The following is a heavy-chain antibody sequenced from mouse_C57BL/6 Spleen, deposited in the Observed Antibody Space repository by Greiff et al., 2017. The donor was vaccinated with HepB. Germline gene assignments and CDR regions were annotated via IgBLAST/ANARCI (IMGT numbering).Heavy chain of an antibody. CDR3: AREPDITTPRYFDV. D-gene: IGHD1-2*01. V-gene: IGHV5-4*01. CDR2: ISDGGSYT. CDR1: GFTFSSYA. Sequence: EVKLQESGGGLVKPGGSLKLSCAASGFTFSSYAMYWVRQTPEKRLEWVATISDGGSYTYYPDNVKGRFTISTDNAKNNLYLQMSRMTSADTAMYYCAREPDITTPRYFDVWGTGTTVTVSS. J-gene: IGHJ1*03.